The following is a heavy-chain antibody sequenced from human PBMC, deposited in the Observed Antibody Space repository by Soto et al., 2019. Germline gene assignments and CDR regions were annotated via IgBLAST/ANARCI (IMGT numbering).Heavy chain of an antibody. CDR1: GFTFSDYY. CDR3: ARCNGRPLYYYYYMDV. Sequence: GGSLRLSCAASGFTFSDYYMSWIRQAPGKGLEWVSYISSSGSTIYYADSVKGRFTISRDNAKNSLYLQMNSLRAEDTAVYYCARCNGRPLYYYYYMDVWGKGTTVTVSS. V-gene: IGHV3-11*01. CDR2: ISSSGSTI. D-gene: IGHD2-15*01. J-gene: IGHJ6*03.